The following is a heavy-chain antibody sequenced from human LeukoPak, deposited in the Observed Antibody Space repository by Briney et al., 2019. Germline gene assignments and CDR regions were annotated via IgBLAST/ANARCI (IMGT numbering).Heavy chain of an antibody. J-gene: IGHJ3*02. CDR2: ISWNSGSI. Sequence: GGSLRLSCAASGFTFDDYAMHWVRQAPGKGLEWVSGISWNSGSIGYADSVKGRFTISRDNAKNSLYLQMNSLGAEDTALYYCAKGRGSVRINAFDIWGQGTMVTVSS. V-gene: IGHV3-9*01. D-gene: IGHD1-1*01. CDR1: GFTFDDYA. CDR3: AKGRGSVRINAFDI.